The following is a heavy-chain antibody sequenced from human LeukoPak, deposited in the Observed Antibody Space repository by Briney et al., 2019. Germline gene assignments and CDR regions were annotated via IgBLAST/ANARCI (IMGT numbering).Heavy chain of an antibody. J-gene: IGHJ4*02. CDR2: IYYSGST. CDR3: ARSSTWLPDY. V-gene: IGHV4-39*01. CDR1: GGSISSSSYY. D-gene: IGHD3-3*02. Sequence: PSETLSLTCTVSGGSISSSSYYWGWIRQPPGKGLEWIGSIYYSGSTYYNPSLKSRVTISVDTSKNQFSLKLSSVTAADTAVYYCARSSTWLPDYWGQGTLVTVSS.